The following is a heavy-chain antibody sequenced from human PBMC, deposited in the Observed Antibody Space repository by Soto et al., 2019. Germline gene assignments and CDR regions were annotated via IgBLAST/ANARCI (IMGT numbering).Heavy chain of an antibody. CDR3: VSSTPAFGVVMNYFDY. V-gene: IGHV4-31*03. CDR1: GGSISSGGYY. D-gene: IGHD3-3*01. Sequence: QVQLQESGPGLVKPSQTLSLTCTVSGGSISSGGYYWSWIRQHPGKGLEWIGYIYYSGSTYYNPSLKSRVTISLDTSKNHFSLKLSSVTAADTAVYYCVSSTPAFGVVMNYFDYWGQGTLVTVSS. CDR2: IYYSGST. J-gene: IGHJ4*02.